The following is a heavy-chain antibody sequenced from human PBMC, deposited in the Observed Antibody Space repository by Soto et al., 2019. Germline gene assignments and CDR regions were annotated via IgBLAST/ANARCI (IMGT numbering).Heavy chain of an antibody. CDR1: GYTFTSYY. D-gene: IGHD3-3*01. CDR3: ARAGGDSNYDFWSGYHDAFDI. V-gene: IGHV1-46*03. J-gene: IGHJ3*02. Sequence: ASVKVSCKASGYTFTSYYMHWVRQAPGQGLEWMGIINPSGGSTSYAQKFQGRVTMTRDTSTSTVYMELSSLRSEDTAVYYCARAGGDSNYDFWSGYHDAFDIWGQGTMVTVSS. CDR2: INPSGGST.